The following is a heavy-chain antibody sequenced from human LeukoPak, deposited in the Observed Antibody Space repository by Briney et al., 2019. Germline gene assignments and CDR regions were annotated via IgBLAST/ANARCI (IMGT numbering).Heavy chain of an antibody. CDR3: ARDRLKDAAAGTSFLFVY. Sequence: GGSLRLSCAASGFTFSDYYMSWIRQAPGKGLEWVSHISSSSSYTNYADSVKGRFTISRDNAKNSLYLQMNSLRAEDTAVYYCARDRLKDAAAGTSFLFVYWGQGTLVTVSS. CDR2: ISSSSSYT. J-gene: IGHJ4*02. V-gene: IGHV3-11*06. D-gene: IGHD6-13*01. CDR1: GFTFSDYY.